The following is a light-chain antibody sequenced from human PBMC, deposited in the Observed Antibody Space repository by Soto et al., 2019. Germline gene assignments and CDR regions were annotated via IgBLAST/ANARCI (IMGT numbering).Light chain of an antibody. Sequence: EIVMTQSPATLSVSPGERATLSCRASQSVSSNLAWYQQKPGQAPRLLIYGASTRATGIPARFSGSGSGTEFTLIISSLQSEDFAVYYCQQYNNLPLTFGQGTKVEIK. CDR2: GAS. J-gene: IGKJ1*01. CDR1: QSVSSN. V-gene: IGKV3-15*01. CDR3: QQYNNLPLT.